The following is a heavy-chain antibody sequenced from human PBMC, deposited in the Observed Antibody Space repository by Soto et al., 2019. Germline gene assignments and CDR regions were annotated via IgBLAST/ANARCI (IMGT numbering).Heavy chain of an antibody. CDR1: GYTFTSYG. CDR2: ISAYNGNT. D-gene: IGHD2-15*01. CDR3: ARGLGYCSGGSCYTNWFDP. V-gene: IGHV1-18*01. J-gene: IGHJ5*02. Sequence: ASVKVSCKASGYTFTSYGISWVRQAPGQGLEWMGWISAYNGNTNYAQKLQGRVTMTTDTSTSTAYMELRSLRSGDTAVYYCARGLGYCSGGSCYTNWFDPWGQGTLVTVSS.